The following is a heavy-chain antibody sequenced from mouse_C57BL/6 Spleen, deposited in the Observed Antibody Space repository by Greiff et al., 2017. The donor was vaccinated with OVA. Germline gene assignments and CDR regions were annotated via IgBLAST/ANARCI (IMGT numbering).Heavy chain of an antibody. Sequence: EVKLMESEGGLVQPGSSMKLSCTASGFTFSDYYMAWVRQVPEKGLEWVANINYDGSSTYYLDSLKSRFIISRDNAKNILYLQMSSLKSEDTATYYCARDRGITTAGYFEVWGTGTTVTVSS. CDR2: INYDGSST. CDR3: ARDRGITTAGYFEV. V-gene: IGHV5-16*01. D-gene: IGHD1-1*01. J-gene: IGHJ1*03. CDR1: GFTFSDYY.